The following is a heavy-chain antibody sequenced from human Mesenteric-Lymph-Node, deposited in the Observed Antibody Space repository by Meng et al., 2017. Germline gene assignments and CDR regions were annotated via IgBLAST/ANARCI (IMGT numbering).Heavy chain of an antibody. D-gene: IGHD1-26*01. J-gene: IGHJ4*02. V-gene: IGHV4-38-2*02. CDR3: ARDWAGATDY. CDR1: GYSISSGYY. Sequence: SETLSLTCTVSGYSISSGYYWGWIRQPPGKGLEWIGSIYYSGSTYYNPSLKSRVTISVDTSKNSLYLQMNSLRAEDTAVYYCARDWAGATDYWGQGTLVTVSS. CDR2: IYYSGST.